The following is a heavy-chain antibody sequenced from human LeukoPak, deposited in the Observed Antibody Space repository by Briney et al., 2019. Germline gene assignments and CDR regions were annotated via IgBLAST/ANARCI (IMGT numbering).Heavy chain of an antibody. CDR2: IYYSGST. V-gene: IGHV4-59*01. J-gene: IGHJ4*02. Sequence: SETLSLTCTVSGGSISSYYWSWIRQPPGKGLEWIGYIYYSGSTNYNPSLKSRVTISVDTSKNQFSLKLSSVTAADTAVYYCARVSIVAAGTGVDYWGPGTLVTVSS. D-gene: IGHD6-13*01. CDR1: GGSISSYY. CDR3: ARVSIVAAGTGVDY.